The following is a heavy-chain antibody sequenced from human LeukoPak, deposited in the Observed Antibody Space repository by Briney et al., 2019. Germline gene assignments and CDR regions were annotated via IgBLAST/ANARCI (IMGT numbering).Heavy chain of an antibody. CDR2: MNPNSGNT. D-gene: IGHD6-13*01. Sequence: ASVKVSCKASGYTFTSYDINWVRQATGQGLEWMGWMNPNSGNTGYAQKFQGRVTMTRNTSISTAYMELSSLRSEDTAVYYCARGRRSRSWYYYYMDVGAKGTTVTVSS. V-gene: IGHV1-8*01. CDR3: ARGRRSRSWYYYYMDV. CDR1: GYTFTSYD. J-gene: IGHJ6*03.